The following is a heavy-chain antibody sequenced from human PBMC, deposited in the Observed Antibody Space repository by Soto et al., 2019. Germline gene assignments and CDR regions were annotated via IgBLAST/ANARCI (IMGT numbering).Heavy chain of an antibody. CDR3: ARTTYYYDSSGYTNDY. Sequence: SETLSLTCTVSGGSISSSSYYWGWIRQPPGKLLVWIGSIFFSWSTYYNPSLKSRVTISVDTSKNQFSLKLSSVTAADTVLYYCARTTYYYDSSGYTNDYWGQGTLVTVSS. CDR2: IFFSWST. V-gene: IGHV4-39*01. J-gene: IGHJ4*02. CDR1: GGSISSSSYY. D-gene: IGHD3-22*01.